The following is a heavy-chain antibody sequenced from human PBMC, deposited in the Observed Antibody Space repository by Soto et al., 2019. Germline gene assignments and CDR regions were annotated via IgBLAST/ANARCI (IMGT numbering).Heavy chain of an antibody. Sequence: GGSLRLSCAASGFTFSSYGMHWVRQAPGKGLEWVAVIWYDGSNKYYADSVKGRFTISRDNSKNTLYLQMNSLRAEDTAVYYCARDKGITMVRGVPDGCWFDPWGQGTLVTVSS. CDR1: GFTFSSYG. CDR3: ARDKGITMVRGVPDGCWFDP. CDR2: IWYDGSNK. V-gene: IGHV3-33*01. D-gene: IGHD3-10*01. J-gene: IGHJ5*02.